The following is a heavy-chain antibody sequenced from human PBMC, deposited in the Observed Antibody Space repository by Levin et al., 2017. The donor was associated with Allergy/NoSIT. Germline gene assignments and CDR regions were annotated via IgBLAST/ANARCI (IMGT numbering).Heavy chain of an antibody. D-gene: IGHD1-26*01. CDR1: GGSVSSGSYY. CDR2: IYYSGST. V-gene: IGHV4-61*01. CDR3: ARAKSGRSASLDY. Sequence: SETLSLTCTVSGGSVSSGSYYWSWIRQPPGKGLEWIGYIYYSGSTNYNPSLKSRVTISVDTSKNQFSLKLSSVTAADTAVYYCARAKSGRSASLDYWGQGTLVTVSS. J-gene: IGHJ4*02.